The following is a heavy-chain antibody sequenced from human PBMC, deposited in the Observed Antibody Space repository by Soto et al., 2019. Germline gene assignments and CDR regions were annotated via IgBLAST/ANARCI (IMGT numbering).Heavy chain of an antibody. V-gene: IGHV1-69*06. D-gene: IGHD2-2*02. CDR2: IIPIFGTA. J-gene: IGHJ6*02. CDR1: GGTFSSYA. Sequence: SVKVSCKASGGTFSSYAISWVRQAPGQGLEWMGGIIPIFGTANYAQKFQGRVTITAGKSTSTAYMELSSLRSEDTAVYYCARFDCSSTSCNTRGYYYYYGMDVWGQGTTVTVSS. CDR3: ARFDCSSTSCNTRGYYYYYGMDV.